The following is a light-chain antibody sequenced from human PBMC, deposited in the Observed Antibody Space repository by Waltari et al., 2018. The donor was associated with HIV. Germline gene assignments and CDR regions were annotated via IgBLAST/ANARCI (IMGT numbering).Light chain of an antibody. CDR3: SSYTRSSTSVI. CDR1: SSDVGGYNY. V-gene: IGLV2-14*01. Sequence: QSALTQPASVSGSPRQSITISCTGTSSDVGGYNYVSWYQQYPGKAPKLIIYEVTNRPSGVSNRFSGSKSGNMASLTSSGLQAEDEADYYCSSYTRSSTSVIFGGGTKLTVL. J-gene: IGLJ2*01. CDR2: EVT.